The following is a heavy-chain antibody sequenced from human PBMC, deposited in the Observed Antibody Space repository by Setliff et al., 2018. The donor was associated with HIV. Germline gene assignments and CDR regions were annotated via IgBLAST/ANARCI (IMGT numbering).Heavy chain of an antibody. Sequence: PSETLSLTCAVSGGSISSGGYSWTWIRQPPGKGLEWIGYMSDIGSTYYNPSLKSRVTISADTSRNGFSLNLNSVTAADTAVYFCARASGAKYYYGMDVWGQGTTVTVS. CDR2: MSDIGST. J-gene: IGHJ6*02. CDR1: GGSISSGGYS. D-gene: IGHD1-26*01. CDR3: ARASGAKYYYGMDV. V-gene: IGHV4-30-2*05.